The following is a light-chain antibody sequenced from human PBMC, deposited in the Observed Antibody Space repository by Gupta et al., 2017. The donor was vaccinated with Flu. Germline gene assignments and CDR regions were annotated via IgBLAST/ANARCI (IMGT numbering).Light chain of an antibody. J-gene: IGLJ2*01. CDR1: SSDIGSYSY. CDR2: DDT. V-gene: IGLV2-14*01. CDR3: SSRTSSTTLV. Sequence: QSALTQPASVSGSPGQSITISCTGTSSDIGSYSYVSWYQQHPGKAPHLLIYDDTNRPSGVSDRFSGSKSGDTASLTISGLRAEDEADYYCSSRTSSTTLVFGGGTRLTVL.